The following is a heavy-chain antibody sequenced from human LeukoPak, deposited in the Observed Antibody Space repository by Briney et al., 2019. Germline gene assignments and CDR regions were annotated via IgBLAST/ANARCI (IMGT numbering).Heavy chain of an antibody. CDR1: GYTFTNYD. V-gene: IGHV1-18*01. CDR2: ITPYNGNT. CDR3: ARDYGSGSYPFYYFDY. J-gene: IGHJ4*02. Sequence: GASVKVSCRASGYTFTNYDITWIRQAPGQGLEWMGYITPYNGNTNYAQKLQGRVTMTTDTSTSTVYMELRSLRSDDTAVYYCARDYGSGSYPFYYFDYWGQGTLVTVSS. D-gene: IGHD3-10*01.